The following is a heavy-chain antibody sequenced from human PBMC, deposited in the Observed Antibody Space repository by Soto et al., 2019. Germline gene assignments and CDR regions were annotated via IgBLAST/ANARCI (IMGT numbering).Heavy chain of an antibody. V-gene: IGHV3-23*01. CDR3: AKDNSPDYYGSGSYDSYYYYYGMDV. Sequence: PGGSLRLSCAASGFTFSSYAMSWVRQAPGKGLEWVSAISGSGGSTYYADSVKGRFTISRDNSKNTLYLQMNSLRAEDTAVYYCAKDNSPDYYGSGSYDSYYYYYGMDVWGQGTTVTVSS. CDR2: ISGSGGST. D-gene: IGHD3-10*01. CDR1: GFTFSSYA. J-gene: IGHJ6*02.